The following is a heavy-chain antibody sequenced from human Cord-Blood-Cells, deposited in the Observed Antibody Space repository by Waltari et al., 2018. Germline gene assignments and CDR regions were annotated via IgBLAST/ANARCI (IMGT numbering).Heavy chain of an antibody. D-gene: IGHD6-6*01. Sequence: QLQLQESGSGLVKPSQTLSLTCAVSGGSISSGGYSWSWIRQPPGKGLEWLGYIYHSGSTYYNPSLKSRVTISVDRSKNQFSLKLSSVTAADTAVYYCARSKGELVLDAFDIWGQGTMVTVSS. CDR3: ARSKGELVLDAFDI. CDR2: IYHSGST. J-gene: IGHJ3*02. CDR1: GGSISSGGYS. V-gene: IGHV4-30-2*01.